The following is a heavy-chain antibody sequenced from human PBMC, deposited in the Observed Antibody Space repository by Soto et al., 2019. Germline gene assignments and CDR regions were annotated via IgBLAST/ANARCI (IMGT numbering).Heavy chain of an antibody. CDR2: ISFTSTTI. CDR1: GFTFSSYS. J-gene: IGHJ4*02. D-gene: IGHD3-22*01. CDR3: ARQYYDTTGYYYPDY. V-gene: IGHV3-48*02. Sequence: GGSLRLSCAACGFTFSSYSMNWVRQASWRGLEWISYISFTSTTIYYADSVKGRFTISRDNAKNSLYLQMNSLRDEDTAVYYCARQYYDTTGYYYPDYCGQRTLVAVCS.